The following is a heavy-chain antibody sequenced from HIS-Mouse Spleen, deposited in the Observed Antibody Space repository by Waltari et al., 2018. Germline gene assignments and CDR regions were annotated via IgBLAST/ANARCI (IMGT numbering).Heavy chain of an antibody. V-gene: IGHV1-8*01. CDR3: ARGHDYSNYFDY. Sequence: QVQLVQSGAEVKKPGASVKVSCKASGYTFTSYDINWVRQATGPGLEWMGWMHPNSGNTGYAQTFQGRGTMTRNTSISTAYMELSSLRSEDTAVYYCARGHDYSNYFDYWGQGTLVTVSS. CDR1: GYTFTSYD. J-gene: IGHJ4*02. D-gene: IGHD4-4*01. CDR2: MHPNSGNT.